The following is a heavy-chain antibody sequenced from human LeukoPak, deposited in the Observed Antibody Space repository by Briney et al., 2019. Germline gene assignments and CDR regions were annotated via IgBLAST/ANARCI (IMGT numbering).Heavy chain of an antibody. CDR2: IYESGST. D-gene: IGHD3-22*01. V-gene: IGHV4-59*01. J-gene: IGHJ4*02. CDR3: ARDRYDHDSSGYYEF. CDR1: GGSISGYY. Sequence: PSETLSLTCTVSGGSISGYYWSWIRQPPGKELEWIGYIYESGSTDYNPSLRSRVTISRDTSKNQVSLKLTSVTTADTAVYYCARDRYDHDSSGYYEFWGRGTLVTVSS.